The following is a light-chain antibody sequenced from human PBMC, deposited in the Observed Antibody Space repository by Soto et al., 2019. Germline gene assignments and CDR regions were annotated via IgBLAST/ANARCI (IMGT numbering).Light chain of an antibody. V-gene: IGLV2-14*01. CDR3: GSYTSSSSVV. CDR2: EVS. J-gene: IGLJ2*01. CDR1: SNDVGGYNY. Sequence: QSVLTQPASVSGSPGQSITISCTGTSNDVGGYNYVSWYQQHPGKAPKLMIYEVSNRPSGVSNRFSGSKSGNTASLTISGLQAEDEADYYCGSYTSSSSVVFGGGTKLTVL.